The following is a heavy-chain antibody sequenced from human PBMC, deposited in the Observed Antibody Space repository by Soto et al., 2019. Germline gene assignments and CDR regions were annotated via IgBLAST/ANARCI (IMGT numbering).Heavy chain of an antibody. CDR1: GFTFSSYG. CDR2: ISYDGSNK. Sequence: GGSLRLSCAASGFTFSSYGMHWVRQAPGKGLEWVAVISYDGSNKYYADSVKGRFTISRDNSKNTLYLQMNSLRAEDTAVYYCAKSLYCSSTSCHRHLHYYYYYMDVWGKGTTVTVSS. D-gene: IGHD2-2*01. J-gene: IGHJ6*03. CDR3: AKSLYCSSTSCHRHLHYYYYYMDV. V-gene: IGHV3-30*18.